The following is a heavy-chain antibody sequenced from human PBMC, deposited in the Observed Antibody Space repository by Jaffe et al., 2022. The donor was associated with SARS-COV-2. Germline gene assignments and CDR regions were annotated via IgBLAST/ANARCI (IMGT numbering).Heavy chain of an antibody. CDR1: GFTFSSYD. V-gene: IGHV3-23*04. J-gene: IGHJ4*02. CDR3: AKYVSLAGTRQFDY. CDR2: ISGSGDTT. Sequence: EVQLVESGGGLVQPGGSLRLSCAASGFTFSSYDMTWVRQAPGKGLECVSVISGSGDTTYSADSVKGRFTISRDNSKDTLFLQMNSLRPEDTAVYYCAKYVSLAGTRQFDYWGQGTLVTVSS. D-gene: IGHD6-19*01.